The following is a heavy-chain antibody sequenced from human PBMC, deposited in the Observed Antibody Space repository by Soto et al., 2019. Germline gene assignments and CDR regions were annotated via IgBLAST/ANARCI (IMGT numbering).Heavy chain of an antibody. D-gene: IGHD3-22*01. CDR3: ARGPPSYYYDSSGYYFDY. V-gene: IGHV1-3*01. CDR1: GYTFTSYA. CDR2: INAGNGNT. Sequence: ASVKVSCKASGYTFTSYAMHWVRQAPGQRLEWIGWINAGNGNTKYSQKFQGRVTITRDTSASTAYMELSSLRSEDTAVYYCARGPPSYYYDSSGYYFDYWGQGTLVTVSS. J-gene: IGHJ4*02.